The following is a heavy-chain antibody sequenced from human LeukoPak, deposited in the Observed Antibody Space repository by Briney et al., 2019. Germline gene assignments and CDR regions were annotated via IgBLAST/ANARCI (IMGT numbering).Heavy chain of an antibody. Sequence: PGGSLRLSCAASGFTFSDYYMSWIRQAPGKGLEWVSYISISGSTIYYADSVKGRFTISRDNAKNSLYLQMNSLRAEDTAVYYCARDRYDYDFWSGLYYYYVDVWGKGTTVTVSS. CDR2: ISISGSTI. D-gene: IGHD3-3*01. CDR1: GFTFSDYY. V-gene: IGHV3-11*04. CDR3: ARDRYDYDFWSGLYYYYVDV. J-gene: IGHJ6*03.